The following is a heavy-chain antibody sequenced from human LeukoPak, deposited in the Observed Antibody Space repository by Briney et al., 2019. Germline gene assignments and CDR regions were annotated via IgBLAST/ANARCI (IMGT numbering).Heavy chain of an antibody. CDR1: GFTFSSHW. V-gene: IGHV3-74*01. D-gene: IGHD2-15*01. CDR2: IDGEGSNT. CDR3: TRDLGHCTGGTCFPSGPADY. J-gene: IGHJ4*02. Sequence: PGGSLRLSCAASGFTFSSHWMHWVRQAPGKGLVWVSLIDGEGSNTNYADSVKGRFVISRDNAKNTLFLQMSSLRADDTGVYYCTRDLGHCTGGTCFPSGPADYWGQGTLVTVSS.